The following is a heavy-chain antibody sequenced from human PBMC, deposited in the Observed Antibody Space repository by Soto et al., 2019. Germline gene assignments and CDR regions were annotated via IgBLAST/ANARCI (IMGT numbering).Heavy chain of an antibody. D-gene: IGHD5-18*01. CDR2: IRSKANSYAT. V-gene: IGHV3-73*01. CDR3: TRLEGDTAMASFDS. J-gene: IGHJ4*02. CDR1: GFTFSGSA. Sequence: GGSLRLSCAASGFTFSGSAIHWVRQASGKGLEWVGRIRSKANSYATAYVASVKGRFTISRDDSKNTAYLQMNSLKTEDTAVYYCTRLEGDTAMASFDSWGQGTLVTVSS.